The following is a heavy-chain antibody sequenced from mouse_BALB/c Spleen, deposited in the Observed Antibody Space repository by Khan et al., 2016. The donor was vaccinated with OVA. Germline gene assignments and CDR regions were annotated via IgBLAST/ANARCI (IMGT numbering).Heavy chain of an antibody. V-gene: IGHV2-2*01. CDR1: GFSLTTYG. CDR2: IRSAGKT. CDR3: ARNSYMYDFTY. Sequence: QVQLKQSGPGLVRPSQTLSITCTVSGFSLTTYGVPWVRQSPGKGLEWLGVIRSAGKTDYNAAFISRLSITKDNSKSQVFFKMNSLQADDTAMYYCARNSYMYDFTYWGQGTLVTVSA. J-gene: IGHJ3*01. D-gene: IGHD2-14*01.